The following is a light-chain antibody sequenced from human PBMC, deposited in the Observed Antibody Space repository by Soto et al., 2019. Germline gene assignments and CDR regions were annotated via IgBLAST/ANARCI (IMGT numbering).Light chain of an antibody. CDR2: EGS. V-gene: IGLV2-23*01. CDR3: CSYAGRSTLV. J-gene: IGLJ3*02. CDR1: SSDVGSYNL. Sequence: QSALTQPASVSGSPGQSITISCTGSSSDVGSYNLVAWHQQYPGKAPKLMIYEGSKRPSGVSNRFSGSKSGNTASLTISGLQAEDEADYDCCSYAGRSTLVFGGGTKRTVL.